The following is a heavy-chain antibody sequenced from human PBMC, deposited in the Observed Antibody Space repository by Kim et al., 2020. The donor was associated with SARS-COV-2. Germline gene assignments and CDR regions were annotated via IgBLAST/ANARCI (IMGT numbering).Heavy chain of an antibody. CDR3: AKGVPGYFYMDV. V-gene: IGHV3-23*01. J-gene: IGHJ6*03. Sequence: GGSLRLSCAASGFTFSSYTMTWVRQAPGKGPEWVSAISGNGFFTTYADSVKGRFTISRDNSKNTLYLQMNSLRGEDTAVYFCAKGVPGYFYMDVWGKGTT. CDR2: ISGNGFFT. CDR1: GFTFSSYT.